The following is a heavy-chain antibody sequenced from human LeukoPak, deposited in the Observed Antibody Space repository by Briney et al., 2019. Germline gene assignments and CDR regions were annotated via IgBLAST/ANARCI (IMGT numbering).Heavy chain of an antibody. J-gene: IGHJ5*02. Sequence: PGASVKVSCKASGGTFSSYAISWVRQAPGQGLEWMGGIIPIFGTANYAQKFQGRVTITADKSTSTAYMELSSLRSEDTAVYYCAARSTSIASRPNWFDPWGQGTLVTVSS. D-gene: IGHD6-6*01. CDR1: GGTFSSYA. V-gene: IGHV1-69*06. CDR2: IIPIFGTA. CDR3: AARSTSIASRPNWFDP.